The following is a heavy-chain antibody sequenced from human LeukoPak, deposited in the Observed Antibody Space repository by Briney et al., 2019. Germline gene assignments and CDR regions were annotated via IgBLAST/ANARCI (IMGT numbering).Heavy chain of an antibody. CDR3: AITMIVREYYFDY. CDR1: GFTVSSNY. V-gene: IGHV3-53*01. D-gene: IGHD3-22*01. CDR2: IYSGGST. J-gene: IGHJ4*02. Sequence: PGGSLRLSCAASGFTVSSNYMSWVRQAPGKGLEWVSVIYSGGSTYYADSVKGRFTISRDNSKNTLYLQMNSLRAEDTAVYYCAITMIVREYYFDYWGQGTLVTVSS.